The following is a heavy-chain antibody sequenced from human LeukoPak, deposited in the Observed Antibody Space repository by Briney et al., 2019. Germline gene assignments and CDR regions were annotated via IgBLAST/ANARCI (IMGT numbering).Heavy chain of an antibody. CDR2: IYTSGSN. D-gene: IGHD2-15*01. Sequence: PSETLSLTCTVSGGSISSYYWSWIRQPAGKGLEWIGRIYTSGSNNYNPSLKSRVTMSVDTSKNQFSLKLSSVTAADTAVYYCARDALYCSGGSCYFDYWGQGTLVTVSS. V-gene: IGHV4-4*07. CDR1: GGSISSYY. CDR3: ARDALYCSGGSCYFDY. J-gene: IGHJ4*02.